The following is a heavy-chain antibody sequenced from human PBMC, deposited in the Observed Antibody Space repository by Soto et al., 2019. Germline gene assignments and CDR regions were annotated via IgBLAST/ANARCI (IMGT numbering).Heavy chain of an antibody. D-gene: IGHD2-21*02. CDR2: VNSDGSST. V-gene: IGHV3-74*01. Sequence: EVQLVESGGGLVQPGGSLRLSCAASGFTFSTYWMHWVRQAPGKGLVWVSRVNSDGSSTSYADSVTGRFTVSRDNAKNTLYLQMTSLRAEDTAVYYCARGGRVGDYYFDYWGQGTLVTVSS. CDR3: ARGGRVGDYYFDY. CDR1: GFTFSTYW. J-gene: IGHJ4*02.